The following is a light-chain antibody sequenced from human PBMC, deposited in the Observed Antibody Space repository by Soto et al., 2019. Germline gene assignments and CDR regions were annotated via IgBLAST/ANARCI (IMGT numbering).Light chain of an antibody. CDR1: QTVTRY. CDR2: GAT. CDR3: HQTYDTLWT. Sequence: DIQLTQFPSFLSASVGDRVTITCRASQTVTRYLHWFQQKPGKAPKLVIFGATNLQTWVSSRFTGSGSGTDFTLTISGLQPEDFATYSCHQTYDTLWTFGQGTKV. V-gene: IGKV1-39*01. J-gene: IGKJ1*01.